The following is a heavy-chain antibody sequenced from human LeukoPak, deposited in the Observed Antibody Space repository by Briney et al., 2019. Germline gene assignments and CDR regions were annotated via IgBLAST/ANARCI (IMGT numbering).Heavy chain of an antibody. J-gene: IGHJ4*02. CDR2: IKEDGSEK. D-gene: IGHD1-26*01. CDR1: GFMFSSYW. V-gene: IGHV3-7*03. Sequence: PGGSLRLSCAASGFMFSSYWMSWVRQAPGKGLEWVADIKEDGSEKSYVDSVKGRFTISRDNAKNSLYLQMNTLRAEDPAVYYCAISGGYWAWAHWGQGTLVTVSS. CDR3: AISGGYWAWAH.